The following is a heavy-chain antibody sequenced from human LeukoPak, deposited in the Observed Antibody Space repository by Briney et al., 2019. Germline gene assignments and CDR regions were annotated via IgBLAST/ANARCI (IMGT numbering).Heavy chain of an antibody. D-gene: IGHD3-22*01. Sequence: PSETLSLTCTVSGGSISNSGYYWGWIRQPPGKGLEWIGNIYYSGSTYYNPSLKIRVTISVDTSKNQFSLKLSSVTAADTAVYYCAKTYYYDPFDFWGQGTLVTVSS. CDR1: GGSISNSGYY. V-gene: IGHV4-39*01. J-gene: IGHJ4*02. CDR3: AKTYYYDPFDF. CDR2: IYYSGST.